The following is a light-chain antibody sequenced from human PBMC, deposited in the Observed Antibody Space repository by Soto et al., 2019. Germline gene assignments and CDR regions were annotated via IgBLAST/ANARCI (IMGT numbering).Light chain of an antibody. CDR2: LGY. CDR1: QSLLHSNGYNY. V-gene: IGKV2-28*01. CDR3: MQALQTRT. Sequence: IVMTQSPLSLPVTPGEPASISCRSSQSLLHSNGYNYLDWYLQKPGQSPQLLIYLGYNRAHGVHDRCSGSGQGTDFTLKISRVGAEDVGVYYCMQALQTRTFGQGTKLDIK. J-gene: IGKJ2*01.